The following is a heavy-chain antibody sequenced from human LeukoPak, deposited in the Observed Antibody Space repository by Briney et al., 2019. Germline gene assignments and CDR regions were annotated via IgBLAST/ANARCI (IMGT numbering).Heavy chain of an antibody. CDR1: GGSISSSNW. CDR2: IYYSGST. CDR3: ARERSSGWHFDY. V-gene: IGHV4-4*02. D-gene: IGHD6-19*01. J-gene: IGHJ4*02. Sequence: SGTLSLTCAVSGGSISSSNWWSWVRQHPGKGLEWIGYIYYSGSTYYNPSLKSRVTISVDTSKNQFSRKLSSVTAADTAVYYCARERSSGWHFDYWGQGTLVTVPS.